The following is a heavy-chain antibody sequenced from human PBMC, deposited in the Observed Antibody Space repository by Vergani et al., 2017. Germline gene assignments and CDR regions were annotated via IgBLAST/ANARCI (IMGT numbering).Heavy chain of an antibody. Sequence: QLQLVQSGPELMTPGTSVKVSCKASGFTFTSCAMQWVRQARGQRMEWIGWSVVGSCNTNYAQKFQERVIVTRDMSTSTAYMELSSLRSEATAVYYCAAGGYSYGYGAFDIWGQGTMVTVSS. V-gene: IGHV1-58*02. D-gene: IGHD5-18*01. CDR2: SVVGSCNT. J-gene: IGHJ3*02. CDR1: GFTFTSCA. CDR3: AAGGYSYGYGAFDI.